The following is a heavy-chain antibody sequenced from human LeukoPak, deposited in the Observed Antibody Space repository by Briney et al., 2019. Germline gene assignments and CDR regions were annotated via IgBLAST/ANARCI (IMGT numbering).Heavy chain of an antibody. CDR1: GFTFSSYG. V-gene: IGHV3-23*01. CDR3: AKNRGYNWNDDYCYYMDV. D-gene: IGHD1-1*01. CDR2: ISGSGGST. Sequence: GGSLRLSCAASGFTFSSYGMSWVRQAPGKGLEWVSAISGSGGSTYYADSVKGRFTISRDNSKNTLYLQMNSLRAEDTAVYYCAKNRGYNWNDDYCYYMDVWGKGTTVTISS. J-gene: IGHJ6*03.